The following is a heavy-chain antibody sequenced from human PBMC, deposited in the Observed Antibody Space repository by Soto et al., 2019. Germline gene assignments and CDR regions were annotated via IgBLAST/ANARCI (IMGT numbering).Heavy chain of an antibody. CDR2: INPGNGNT. Sequence: ASVKVSCKASGYTFTRYTMNWVRQAPGQRLEWMGWINPGNGNTKSSQKFQDRVIITRDTSASTAYMDLSSLRSEDTAVYYCARGIATGQLDPWGQGTLVTVSS. CDR3: ARGIATGQLDP. CDR1: GYTFTRYT. V-gene: IGHV1-3*01. J-gene: IGHJ5*02. D-gene: IGHD2-15*01.